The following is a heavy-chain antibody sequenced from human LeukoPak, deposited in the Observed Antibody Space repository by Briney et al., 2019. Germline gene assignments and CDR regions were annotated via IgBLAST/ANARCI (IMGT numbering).Heavy chain of an antibody. V-gene: IGHV6-1*01. CDR3: ARGSGSYYAFDI. Sequence: ASQTLSLTCAISGDSVSSNIATWNWIRQSPSRGLEWLGRTYHRSKWFSDYAVSVKSRTTFNPDTSKNQLSLQLNSVTPEDTAVYYCARGSGSYYAFDIWGQGTMVTVSS. D-gene: IGHD1-26*01. J-gene: IGHJ3*02. CDR2: TYHRSKWFS. CDR1: GDSVSSNIAT.